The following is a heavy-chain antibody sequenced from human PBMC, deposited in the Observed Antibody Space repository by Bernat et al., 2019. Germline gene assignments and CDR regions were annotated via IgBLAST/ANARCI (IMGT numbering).Heavy chain of an antibody. Sequence: EVQLVESGGGLVQPGGSLRLSCEVSGFTFSGYWMTWVRQAAGKGLEWVANIKQDGSDKYYVDSVKGRFTISRDNAKNSVYLQMDSLRAEDTAVYYFAKCIAPPGRLSYYYYGMDVWGQGTTVTVSS. CDR3: AKCIAPPGRLSYYYYGMDV. CDR2: IKQDGSDK. J-gene: IGHJ6*02. D-gene: IGHD6-13*01. CDR1: GFTFSGYW. V-gene: IGHV3-7*02.